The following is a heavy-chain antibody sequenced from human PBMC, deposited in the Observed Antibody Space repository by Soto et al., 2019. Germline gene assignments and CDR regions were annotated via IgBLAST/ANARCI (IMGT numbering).Heavy chain of an antibody. D-gene: IGHD6-6*01. CDR3: AREKRGSSPYYFDY. Sequence: QVQLVQSGAEVKKPGSSVKVSCKASGGTFSSYAISWVRQAPGQGLEWMGGIIPIFGTANYAQKFQGRVTITADESTSTDYMELSSLRSEDTAVYYCAREKRGSSPYYFDYWGQGTLVTVSS. CDR2: IIPIFGTA. CDR1: GGTFSSYA. J-gene: IGHJ4*02. V-gene: IGHV1-69*01.